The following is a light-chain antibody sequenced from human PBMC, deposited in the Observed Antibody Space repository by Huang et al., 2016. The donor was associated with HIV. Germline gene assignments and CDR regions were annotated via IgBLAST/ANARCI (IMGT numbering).Light chain of an antibody. Sequence: DIQMTQSPSSLSASVGDTVTITCRASQSIGKNVHWYQQKPGKAPNLLIYKASNLQSGVQSRFSGSGSGTDFTLTIRGLQPEDFAVYYCQQSYSSWWTFGQGTKVEI. CDR1: QSIGKN. CDR2: KAS. CDR3: QQSYSSWWT. J-gene: IGKJ1*01. V-gene: IGKV1-39*01.